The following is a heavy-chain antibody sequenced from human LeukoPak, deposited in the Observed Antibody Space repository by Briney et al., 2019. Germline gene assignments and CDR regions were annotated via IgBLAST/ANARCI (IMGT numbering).Heavy chain of an antibody. V-gene: IGHV3-74*01. Sequence: PGGSLRLSCAASGFTFSSHWMYCVRQAPGKGLVLVSRINSDGSSTSYEDSVKGRFTISRDNAKNTLYLQVNSLRVEDTAVYYCASPQSGDYGALYFQHWGPGALVTVSS. D-gene: IGHD4-17*01. CDR2: INSDGSST. J-gene: IGHJ1*01. CDR3: ASPQSGDYGALYFQH. CDR1: GFTFSSHW.